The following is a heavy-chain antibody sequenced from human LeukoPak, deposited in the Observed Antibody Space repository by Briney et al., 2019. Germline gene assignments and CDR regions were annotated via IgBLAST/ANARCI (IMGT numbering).Heavy chain of an antibody. CDR1: GFTFSSYA. V-gene: IGHV3-48*01. CDR3: STDSSGYKSFDY. J-gene: IGHJ4*02. CDR2: ISSSSRSI. Sequence: GGSLRLSCAASGFTFSSYAMSWVRQAPGKGLEWISFISSSSRSIYYADSVKGRFTISRDNAKSSLYLQMNSLRAEDTAVYYCSTDSSGYKSFDYWGQGTLVTVSS. D-gene: IGHD3-22*01.